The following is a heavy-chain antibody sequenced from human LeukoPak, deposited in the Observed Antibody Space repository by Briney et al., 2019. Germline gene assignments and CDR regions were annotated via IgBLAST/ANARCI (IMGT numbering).Heavy chain of an antibody. J-gene: IGHJ4*02. Sequence: GGSLRLSCAASGFTVSTNYMSWVRQAPGKGLEWVSNMNSGGDKTLYTDSVKGRFTISRDNSKNTLYLQMNSLRAEDTAVFFCVYYDSSGYYYGRLRYWGQGTPVTVSS. CDR3: VYYDSSGYYYGRLRY. V-gene: IGHV3-53*01. CDR2: MNSGGDKT. CDR1: GFTVSTNY. D-gene: IGHD3-22*01.